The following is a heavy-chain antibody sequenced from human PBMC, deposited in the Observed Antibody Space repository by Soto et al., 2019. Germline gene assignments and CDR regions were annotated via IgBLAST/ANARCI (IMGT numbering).Heavy chain of an antibody. CDR1: GGSFSGYY. Sequence: PSETLSLTCAVYGGSFSGYYWSWIRQPPGKGLEWIGEINHSGSTNYNPSLKSRVTISVDTSKNQFSLKLSSVTAADTAVYYCARGTAQGFDYWGQGTLVTV. V-gene: IGHV4-34*01. CDR3: ARGTAQGFDY. D-gene: IGHD5-18*01. CDR2: INHSGST. J-gene: IGHJ4*02.